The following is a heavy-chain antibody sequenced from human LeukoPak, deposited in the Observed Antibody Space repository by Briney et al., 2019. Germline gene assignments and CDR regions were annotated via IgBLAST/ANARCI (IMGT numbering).Heavy chain of an antibody. CDR2: IYTSGST. CDR3: ARTGKPTQEMATSLYYFDY. J-gene: IGHJ4*02. CDR1: GGSISTYY. Sequence: SETLSLTCTVSGGSISTYYWSWIRQPAGKGLEWIGRIYTSGSTNYNPSLKSRVTMSVDTSKNQFSLKLSSVTAADTAVYYCARTGKPTQEMATSLYYFDYWGQGTLVTVSS. D-gene: IGHD5-12*01. V-gene: IGHV4-4*07.